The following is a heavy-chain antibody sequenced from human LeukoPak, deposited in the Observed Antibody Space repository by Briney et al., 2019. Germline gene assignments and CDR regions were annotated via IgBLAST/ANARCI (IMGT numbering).Heavy chain of an antibody. D-gene: IGHD3-3*01. CDR3: ARGEADYDFWSGFSNWFDP. J-gene: IGHJ5*02. CDR2: ISSSSSYI. V-gene: IGHV3-21*01. CDR1: GFTFRRYS. Sequence: GGSLRLSCAVSGFTFRRYSMKCVRQAPGKGLEWVSSISSSSSYIYYAGSVRGRFTISRDNAKNSLYLQMNSLRDEDTAVYYCARGEADYDFWSGFSNWFDPWGQGTLVTVSS.